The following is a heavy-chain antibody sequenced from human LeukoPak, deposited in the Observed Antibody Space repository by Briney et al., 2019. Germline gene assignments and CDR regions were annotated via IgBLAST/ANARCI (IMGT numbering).Heavy chain of an antibody. CDR2: IYYSGST. CDR3: ARTDCGGDCYSSRGWFDP. V-gene: IGHV4-59*01. CDR1: GGSISSYY. D-gene: IGHD2-21*02. J-gene: IGHJ5*02. Sequence: PSETLSLTCTVSGGSISSYYWSWIRQPPGKGLEWIGYIYYSGSTNYNPSLKSRVTISVDTSKNQLSLKLSSVTAADTAVYYCARTDCGGDCYSSRGWFDPWGQGTLVTVSS.